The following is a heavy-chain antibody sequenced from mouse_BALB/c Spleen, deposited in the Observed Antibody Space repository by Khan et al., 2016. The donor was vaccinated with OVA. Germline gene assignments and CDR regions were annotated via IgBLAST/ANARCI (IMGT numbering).Heavy chain of an antibody. CDR1: GFSLTRHG. Sequence: VQLQESGPGLVAPSQSLSITCTVSGFSLTRHGIHWVRQPPGKGLEWLGIIWAGGSTNYNSALMSRLSITKDSSKSQVFLKMNSLQTDDTAIYYCARNRERDYFDYWGQGTTLTVSS. J-gene: IGHJ2*01. CDR2: IWAGGST. V-gene: IGHV2-9*02. CDR3: ARNRERDYFDY.